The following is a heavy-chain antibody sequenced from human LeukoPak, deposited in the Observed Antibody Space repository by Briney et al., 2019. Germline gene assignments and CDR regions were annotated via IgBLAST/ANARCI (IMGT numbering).Heavy chain of an antibody. CDR3: ARWNKGLDY. CDR1: GGSISTFY. CDR2: IYHIGST. J-gene: IGHJ4*02. Sequence: SETLSLTCTVSGGSISTFYWSWIRQPPGKGLEWIGYIYHIGSTNYNPSLKSRVNLSGDTSKNQFSLKLNSVTAADTAVYYCARWNKGLDYWGQGTLVTVSS. D-gene: IGHD1/OR15-1a*01. V-gene: IGHV4-59*01.